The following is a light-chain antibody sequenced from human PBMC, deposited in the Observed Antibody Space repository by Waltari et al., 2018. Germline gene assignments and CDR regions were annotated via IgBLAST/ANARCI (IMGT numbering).Light chain of an antibody. Sequence: QSVRTHPRPVPGLPGQPAASPATGTSGDVGAYDHVSWYQQYPGKAPKVMIYGVYKRPSGVPVRFSGSKSGNTASLTISGLQAEDEADYYCCSYANAKWVFGGGTRLTVL. CDR3: CSYANAKWV. J-gene: IGLJ3*02. V-gene: IGLV2-11*01. CDR1: SGDVGAYDH. CDR2: GVY.